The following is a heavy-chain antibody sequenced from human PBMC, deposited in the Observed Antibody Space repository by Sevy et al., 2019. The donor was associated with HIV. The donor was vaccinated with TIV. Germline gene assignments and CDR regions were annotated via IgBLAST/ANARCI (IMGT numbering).Heavy chain of an antibody. CDR3: ARDPLRRITMKVVASYYFDY. CDR2: ISAYNGST. CDR1: GYTFTSYG. J-gene: IGHJ4*02. V-gene: IGHV1-18*04. D-gene: IGHD3-22*01. Sequence: ASVKVSCKASGYTFTSYGISWVRQAPGQGLEWMGWISAYNGSTNYAQKLQGRVTMTTDTSTSTAYMELRSLRSDDTAVYYCARDPLRRITMKVVASYYFDYWGQGTLVTVSS.